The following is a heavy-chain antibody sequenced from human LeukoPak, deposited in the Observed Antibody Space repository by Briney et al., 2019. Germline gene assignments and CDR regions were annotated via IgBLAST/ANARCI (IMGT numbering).Heavy chain of an antibody. D-gene: IGHD1-14*01. V-gene: IGHV3-48*03. J-gene: IGHJ4*02. CDR2: ISSSGSTT. Sequence: PGGSLRLSCVASGFTFSSYEMNWARQAPGKGLEWGSYISSSGSTTHYADSAKGRFTISRDNAKNSLYLQMNSLRGEDTAVYYCAAKEGTRSDFDYWGQGTLVTVAS. CDR1: GFTFSSYE. CDR3: AAKEGTRSDFDY.